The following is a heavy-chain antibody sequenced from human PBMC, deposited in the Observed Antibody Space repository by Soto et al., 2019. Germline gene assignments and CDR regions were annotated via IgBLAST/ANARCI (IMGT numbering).Heavy chain of an antibody. D-gene: IGHD2-21*02. CDR2: INPNSGGT. CDR3: ARGGLSYCGGDCYSDFDP. J-gene: IGHJ5*02. V-gene: IGHV1-2*04. CDR1: GYTFTGYY. Sequence: QVQLVQSGAEVKKPGASVKVSCKASGYTFTGYYMHWVRQAPGQGLEWMGWINPNSGGTNHAQKFQGWVTMTRDTSTSTAYMELSRLRSDDTAVYYCARGGLSYCGGDCYSDFDPWGQGTLVTVSS.